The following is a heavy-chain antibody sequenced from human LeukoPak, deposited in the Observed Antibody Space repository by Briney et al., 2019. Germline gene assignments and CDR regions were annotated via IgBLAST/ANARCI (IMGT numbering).Heavy chain of an antibody. Sequence: GGSLRLSCAASGFTFSSYAMSWVRQAPGKGLEWVSAISGSGGSTYYADSVKGRFTISRDNSKNTLYLQTNSLRAEDTAVYYCAKMIWFGELLSNFDYWGQGTLVTVSS. CDR3: AKMIWFGELLSNFDY. V-gene: IGHV3-23*01. J-gene: IGHJ4*02. CDR1: GFTFSSYA. CDR2: ISGSGGST. D-gene: IGHD3-10*01.